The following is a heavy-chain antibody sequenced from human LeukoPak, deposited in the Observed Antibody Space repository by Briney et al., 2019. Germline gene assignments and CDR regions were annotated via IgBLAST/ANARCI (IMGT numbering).Heavy chain of an antibody. J-gene: IGHJ4*02. CDR1: GGSFSGYY. Sequence: SETLSLTCAVYGGSFSGYYWSWIRQPPGKGLEWIGEINHSGSTNYNPSLKSRVTISVDTSKNQFSLKLSSVTAADTAVYYCAGITYSSSFGYDYWGQGTLVTVSS. CDR2: INHSGST. D-gene: IGHD6-6*01. V-gene: IGHV4-34*01. CDR3: AGITYSSSFGYDY.